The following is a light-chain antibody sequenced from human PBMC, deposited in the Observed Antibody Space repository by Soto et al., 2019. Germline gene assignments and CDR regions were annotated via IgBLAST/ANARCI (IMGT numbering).Light chain of an antibody. CDR1: RSVSSNY. CDR2: GAS. J-gene: IGKJ5*01. CDR3: QQYGSPIT. Sequence: VLTQSPGTLSLSPGERATLSCRASRSVSSNYLAWYQQRPGQPPNLLIFGASHRAPGIPDRFSGSGSGADFTLTISRLEPEDFAVYYCQQYGSPITFGQGTRLEIK. V-gene: IGKV3-20*01.